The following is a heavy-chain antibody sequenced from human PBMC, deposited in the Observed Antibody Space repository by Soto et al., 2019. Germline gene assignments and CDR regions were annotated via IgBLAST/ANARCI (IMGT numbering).Heavy chain of an antibody. Sequence: QVQVVQSGAEVKKPGSSVKVSCKASGGPFSNDIITWVRQAPGQGLEWMGRILPLLNTANYAQKFQARVTITEDRSTGTAYMELNSLRSEDTAVYYCARDSPIGSTFSGYDAIDYWGQGTLVTVSS. D-gene: IGHD5-12*01. V-gene: IGHV1-69*08. CDR1: GGPFSNDI. J-gene: IGHJ4*02. CDR3: ARDSPIGSTFSGYDAIDY. CDR2: ILPLLNTA.